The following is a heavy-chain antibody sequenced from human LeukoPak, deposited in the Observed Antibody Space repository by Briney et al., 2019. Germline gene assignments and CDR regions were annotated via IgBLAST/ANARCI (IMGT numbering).Heavy chain of an antibody. CDR3: AKGRIDYKYYFDY. CDR1: GFTFSSYA. J-gene: IGHJ4*02. Sequence: GGSLRLSCAASGFTFSSYAMSWVRQAPGKGLEWVSLISASGGSTYYADSVKGRFTISRDNSKNTLYLQMSSLRAEDTAVYYCAKGRIDYKYYFDYWGQGTLVTVSS. V-gene: IGHV3-23*01. D-gene: IGHD4-11*01. CDR2: ISASGGST.